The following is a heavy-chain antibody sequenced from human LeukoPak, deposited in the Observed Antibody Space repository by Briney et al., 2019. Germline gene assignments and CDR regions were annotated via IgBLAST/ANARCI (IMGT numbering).Heavy chain of an antibody. D-gene: IGHD6-19*01. J-gene: IGHJ6*03. Sequence: SQTLSLTCAVSGGSISSGGYSWSWIRQPPGKGLEWIGYIYYSGSTYYNPSLKSRVTISVDTSKNQFSLKLSSVTAADTAVYYCARGSSGCCYYYYMDVWGKGTTVTISS. CDR2: IYYSGST. V-gene: IGHV4-30-4*07. CDR1: GGSISSGGYS. CDR3: ARGSSGCCYYYYMDV.